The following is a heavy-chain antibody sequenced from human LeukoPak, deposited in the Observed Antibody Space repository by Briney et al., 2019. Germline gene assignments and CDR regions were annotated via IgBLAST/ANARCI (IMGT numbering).Heavy chain of an antibody. D-gene: IGHD3-10*01. CDR2: ISSNGDST. CDR3: AREWSGSGSSPGGY. V-gene: IGHV3-64*01. CDR1: GFTFRSSA. Sequence: GGSLRLSCVASGFTFRSSAMNWVRQAPGKGLEYVSAISSNGDSTYYANSVKGRFTISRDNSKNTLYLQMGSLRSEDMAVYYCAREWSGSGSSPGGYWGQGTLVTVSS. J-gene: IGHJ4*02.